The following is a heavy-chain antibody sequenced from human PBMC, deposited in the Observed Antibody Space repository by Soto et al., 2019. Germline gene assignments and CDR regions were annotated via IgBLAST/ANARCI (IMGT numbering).Heavy chain of an antibody. D-gene: IGHD4-4*01. V-gene: IGHV1-3*01. CDR2: INAGNGNT. Sequence: ASVKVSCKASGYTFTSYAMHWVRQAPGQRLEWMGWINAGNGNTQYSQKCQGRVTITRDTSASTAYMELSSLRSEDTAVYYCARGNGFTVNTAIDYWGQGTLVTVSS. J-gene: IGHJ4*02. CDR3: ARGNGFTVNTAIDY. CDR1: GYTFTSYA.